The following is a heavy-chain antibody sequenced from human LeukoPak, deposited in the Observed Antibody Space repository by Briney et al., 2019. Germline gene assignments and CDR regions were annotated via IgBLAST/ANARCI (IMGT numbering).Heavy chain of an antibody. Sequence: GGSLRLSCAASVFTFSSYGMHWVRQAPGRGLEGVAFTRYDGSNKYYADSVKGRCTISRESSKNTLYLQTNSLTAEETAVYYCAALYDILSRLAFDLWGQGTMVTVSS. CDR1: VFTFSSYG. V-gene: IGHV3-30*02. CDR2: TRYDGSNK. D-gene: IGHD3-9*01. CDR3: AALYDILSRLAFDL. J-gene: IGHJ3*01.